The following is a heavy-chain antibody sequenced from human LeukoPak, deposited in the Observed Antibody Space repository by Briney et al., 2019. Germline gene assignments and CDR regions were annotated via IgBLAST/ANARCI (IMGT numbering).Heavy chain of an antibody. CDR2: INHSGST. CDR1: GFTFSSYG. V-gene: IGHV4-34*01. CDR3: ASGLTYYGSGSSWFDP. Sequence: GSLRLSCAASGFTFSSYGMHWVRQPPGKGLEWIGEINHSGSTNYNPSLKSRVTISVDTSKNQFSLKLSSVTAADTAVYYCASGLTYYGSGSSWFDPWGQGTLVTVSS. J-gene: IGHJ5*02. D-gene: IGHD3-10*01.